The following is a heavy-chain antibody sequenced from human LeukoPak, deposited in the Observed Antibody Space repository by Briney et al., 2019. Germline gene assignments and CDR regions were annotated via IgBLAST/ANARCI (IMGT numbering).Heavy chain of an antibody. D-gene: IGHD3-3*02. Sequence: ASVKVSCKASGYTFTRHYMHWVRQAPGQGLDWIGIITPSTGSSTYAQKFQGRVTMTWDTSTSTVYMELSSLRSEDTAVYYCARDFSRLYFFDYWGQGTLVTVSS. CDR3: ARDFSRLYFFDY. J-gene: IGHJ4*02. CDR1: GYTFTRHY. V-gene: IGHV1-46*01. CDR2: ITPSTGSS.